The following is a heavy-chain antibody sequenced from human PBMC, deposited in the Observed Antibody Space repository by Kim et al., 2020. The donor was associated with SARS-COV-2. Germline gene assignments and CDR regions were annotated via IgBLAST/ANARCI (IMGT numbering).Heavy chain of an antibody. J-gene: IGHJ6*02. CDR3: ARAVAAKGAYAWDV. V-gene: IGHV6-1*01. Sequence: QTLSLTCAISGDSVSSGSAAWNWIRHSPSRGLEWLGRTYYRSKWFTDYAVSVQGRISVNADTARNQFSLQLNFVTPEDTGVYYCARAVAAKGAYAWDVWGQGTTVTVSS. CDR2: TYYRSKWFT. CDR1: GDSVSSGSAA. D-gene: IGHD6-19*01.